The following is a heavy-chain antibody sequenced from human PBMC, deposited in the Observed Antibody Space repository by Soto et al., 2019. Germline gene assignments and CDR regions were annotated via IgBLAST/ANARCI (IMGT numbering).Heavy chain of an antibody. D-gene: IGHD1-26*01. J-gene: IGHJ4*02. Sequence: GGSLRLSCAASGFTFSSNWMTWVRQAPGKGLEWLANINPDGSMKYYVDSVKGRFTISRDNARNSLYLHVNSLRAEDTAVYYCARWLSGSYMDWGQGTLVTVSS. CDR3: ARWLSGSYMD. CDR2: INPDGSMK. CDR1: GFTFSSNW. V-gene: IGHV3-7*03.